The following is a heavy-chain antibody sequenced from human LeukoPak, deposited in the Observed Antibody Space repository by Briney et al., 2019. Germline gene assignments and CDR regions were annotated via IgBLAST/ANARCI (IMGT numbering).Heavy chain of an antibody. CDR1: GSSFSNFW. CDR2: MNPDGSAT. CDR3: ARTLVEVPGHSDLFDF. Sequence: PGGSLRLSCGASGSSFSNFWMSWIRQAPGKGLERVANMNPDGSATYYLDSVKGRFTISRDNAKTSVYLQMNSLRPDDTAVYYCARTLVEVPGHSDLFDFWGQGTLVTVSS. J-gene: IGHJ4*02. V-gene: IGHV3-7*01. D-gene: IGHD2-2*01.